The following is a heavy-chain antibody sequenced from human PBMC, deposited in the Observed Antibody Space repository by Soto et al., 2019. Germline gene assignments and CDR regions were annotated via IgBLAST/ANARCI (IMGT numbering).Heavy chain of an antibody. J-gene: IGHJ4*02. D-gene: IGHD6-19*01. Sequence: QITLKESGPTLVKPTQTLTLTCTFSGFSLSTTRVGVGWIRQPPGKALEWLALIYWDDDKRYSPFLKSRLTIPKDTSKNQVVLTTTNMDPMDTATYFCAHTLVAGLGYYFDYWGQGTLVTVSS. V-gene: IGHV2-5*02. CDR2: IYWDDDK. CDR1: GFSLSTTRVG. CDR3: AHTLVAGLGYYFDY.